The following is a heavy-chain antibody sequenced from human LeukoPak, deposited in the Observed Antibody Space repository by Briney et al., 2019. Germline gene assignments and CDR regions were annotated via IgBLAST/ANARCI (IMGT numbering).Heavy chain of an antibody. V-gene: IGHV1-2*02. Sequence: GASVKVSCKASGYTFTGYYMHWVRQAPGQGLEWMGWINPNSGGTNYAQKFQGRVTMTRDTSNSTAYMELSRLRSDDTAVYYCARDKHYYGSGSPLGYWGQGTLVTVSS. CDR1: GYTFTGYY. J-gene: IGHJ4*02. CDR2: INPNSGGT. D-gene: IGHD3-10*01. CDR3: ARDKHYYGSGSPLGY.